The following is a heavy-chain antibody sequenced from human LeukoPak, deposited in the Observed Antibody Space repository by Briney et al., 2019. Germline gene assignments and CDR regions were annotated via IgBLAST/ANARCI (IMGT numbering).Heavy chain of an antibody. CDR1: GGSISSSSYY. CDR3: ARGPFRRGEMASY. D-gene: IGHD5-24*01. CDR2: IYHSGST. J-gene: IGHJ4*02. V-gene: IGHV4-39*07. Sequence: SETLSLTCTVSGGSISSSSYYWGWIRQPPGKGLEWIGEIYHSGSTNYNPSLKSRVTISVDKSKNQFSLKLSSVTAADTAVYYCARGPFRRGEMASYWGQGTLVTVSS.